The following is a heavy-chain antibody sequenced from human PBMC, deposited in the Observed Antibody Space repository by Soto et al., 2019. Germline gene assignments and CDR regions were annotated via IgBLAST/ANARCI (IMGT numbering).Heavy chain of an antibody. CDR2: IKPDGSET. Sequence: GGSLRLSCEASVFTFRSSWMSLVRQAPGKGLECVSYIKPDGSETYYVDSVRGRFTISRDNAKNSLYLQMNSLRAEDKALYYCARDPSFGAFDIWGKGTRVTVAS. V-gene: IGHV3-7*01. CDR3: ARDPSFGAFDI. D-gene: IGHD3-10*01. J-gene: IGHJ6*04. CDR1: VFTFRSSW.